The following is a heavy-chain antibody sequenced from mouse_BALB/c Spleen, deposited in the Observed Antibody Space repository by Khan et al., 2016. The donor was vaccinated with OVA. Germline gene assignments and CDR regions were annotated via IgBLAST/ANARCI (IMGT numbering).Heavy chain of an antibody. J-gene: IGHJ3*01. CDR2: ISPGSDDT. D-gene: IGHD1-2*01. CDR3: ARRNYFGYTFAY. CDR1: GYIFTDY. V-gene: IGHV1-77*01. Sequence: QVQLKQSGAELARPGASVKLSCKASGYIFTDYINWVKQRTGQGLEWIGEISPGSDDTYCNEKFKGKATLTADKSSSTAYMQLSSLTSEDSAVYVCARRNYFGYTFAYWGQGTLVTVSA.